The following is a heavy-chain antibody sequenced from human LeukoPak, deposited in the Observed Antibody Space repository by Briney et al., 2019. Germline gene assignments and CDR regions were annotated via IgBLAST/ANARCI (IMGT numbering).Heavy chain of an antibody. V-gene: IGHV3-23*01. CDR3: AKEDDGDRDLGYSDY. Sequence: GGSLRLSCAPSGFSFSSFGLNWVRQAPGKGLGWVSVIRGSGVNTYYADSVKGRFTISRDKSKNTLYLQMNSLRPEDTAVDDCAKEDDGDRDLGYSDYWGQGTLVTVSS. CDR2: IRGSGVNT. CDR1: GFSFSSFG. D-gene: IGHD4-17*01. J-gene: IGHJ4*02.